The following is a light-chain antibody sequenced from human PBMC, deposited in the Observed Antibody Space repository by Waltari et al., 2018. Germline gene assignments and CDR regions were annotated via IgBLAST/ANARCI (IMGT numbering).Light chain of an antibody. CDR3: QSPSSSGSYHWL. V-gene: IGLV3-25*03. Sequence: SYELTQPPSVAVSPGQTVRITCSGGTLSKEYAYWYQQKPGQAPILLIYKDTKRPSGIPERFSGSTSGRTVTWTITGVHAEDEAAYYCQSPSSSGSYHWLFGGGTKLTVL. J-gene: IGLJ3*02. CDR2: KDT. CDR1: TLSKEY.